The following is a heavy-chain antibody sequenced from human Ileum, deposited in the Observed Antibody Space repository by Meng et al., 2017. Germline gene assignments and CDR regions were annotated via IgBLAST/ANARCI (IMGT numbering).Heavy chain of an antibody. CDR2: MNPNSGNT. Sequence: ASVKVSCKASGYKFTSCDIHWVRQATGQGLEWMGLMNPNSGNTGYAQKFQGRLTMTRNTSIGTAYMELSSVTSEDTAVYFCASGLKYRGGWYPYYSYAMDVWGQGTTVTVSS. V-gene: IGHV1-8*01. J-gene: IGHJ6*02. CDR3: ASGLKYRGGWYPYYSYAMDV. CDR1: GYKFTSCD. D-gene: IGHD6-19*01.